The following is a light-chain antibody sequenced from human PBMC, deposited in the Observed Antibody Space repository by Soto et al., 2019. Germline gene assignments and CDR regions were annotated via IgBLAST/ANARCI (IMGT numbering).Light chain of an antibody. CDR2: DVT. J-gene: IGLJ2*01. CDR1: SSDVGGHNY. CDR3: CSYAGSYPVV. Sequence: QSVLTQPRSVSGSPGQSVTISCTGTSSDVGGHNYVSWYQQHPGKAPKLMIYDVTKRPSGVPDRFSGSKSGNTASLTISGLQAEDEADYYCCSYAGSYPVVFGGGTKVTVL. V-gene: IGLV2-11*01.